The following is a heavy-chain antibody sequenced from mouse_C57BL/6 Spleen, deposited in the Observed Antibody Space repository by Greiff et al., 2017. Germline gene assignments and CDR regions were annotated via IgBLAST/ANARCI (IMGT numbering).Heavy chain of an antibody. V-gene: IGHV1-18*01. CDR1: GYTFTDYN. D-gene: IGHD1-1*01. CDR2: INPNNGGT. CDR3: ARGLYYGSSYAMDY. Sequence: EVKLQQSGPELVKPGASVKIPCKASGYTFTDYNMDWVKQSHGKSLEWIGDINPNNGGTIYNQKFKGKATLTVDKSSSTAYMELRSLTSEDTAVYYCARGLYYGSSYAMDYWGQGTSVTVSS. J-gene: IGHJ4*01.